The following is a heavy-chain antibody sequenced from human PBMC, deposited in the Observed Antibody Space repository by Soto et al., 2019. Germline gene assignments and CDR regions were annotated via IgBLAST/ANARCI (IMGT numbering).Heavy chain of an antibody. CDR1: GGSISCGGYS. CDR2: IYHSGST. Sequence: SETLSLTCAVSGGSISCGGYSWSWIRQPPGKGLEWIGYIYHSGSTYYNPSLKSRVTISVDRSKNQFSLKLSSVTAADTAVYYCARAKYYYFGMDVWGQGTTVTVSS. V-gene: IGHV4-30-2*01. CDR3: ARAKYYYFGMDV. J-gene: IGHJ6*02.